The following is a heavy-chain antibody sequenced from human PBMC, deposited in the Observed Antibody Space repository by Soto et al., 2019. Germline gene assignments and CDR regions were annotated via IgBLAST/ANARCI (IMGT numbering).Heavy chain of an antibody. CDR3: ARDKGMATIAECVY. CDR2: IIPMFNTT. J-gene: IGHJ4*02. D-gene: IGHD5-12*01. V-gene: IGHV1-69*06. Sequence: QVQLVQSGTEVKKPGSSVKVSCKASGGTFSSYAISWVPQAPGQWLEWMGGIIPMFNTTNYGQRFQGRLTITPEKSTSTAYMELKRLRSEDTGFNYFARDKGMATIAECVYWGEGRRVSVSS. CDR1: GGTFSSYA.